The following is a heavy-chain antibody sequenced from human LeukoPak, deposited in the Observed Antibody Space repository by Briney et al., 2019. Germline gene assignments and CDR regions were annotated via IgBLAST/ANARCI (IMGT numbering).Heavy chain of an antibody. V-gene: IGHV3-30*01. Sequence: GRSLRLTCAASGFTFSSYAWRWIRQAPGKGLEWVAVISYDGSNKYYADSVKGRFTISRDNSKNTLHLQMNSLRAEDTAVYYCARDTGGPYYYYYMDVWGKGTTVTVSS. CDR1: GFTFSSYA. CDR2: ISYDGSNK. CDR3: ARDTGGPYYYYYMDV. D-gene: IGHD2-8*02. J-gene: IGHJ6*03.